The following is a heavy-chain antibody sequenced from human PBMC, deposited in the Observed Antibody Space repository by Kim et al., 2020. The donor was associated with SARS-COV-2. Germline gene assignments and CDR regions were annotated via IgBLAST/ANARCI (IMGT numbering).Heavy chain of an antibody. J-gene: IGHJ4*02. Sequence: GGSLRLSCAASGFTFSSYWMTWVRQAPGKGLEWVANIKQDGSEKYYVDSVKGRFTISRDNAKNSLYLQMNSLRAEDTAVYYCARDPPELWFGEEYFDYWGQGTLVTVSS. CDR3: ARDPPELWFGEEYFDY. D-gene: IGHD3-10*01. CDR2: IKQDGSEK. CDR1: GFTFSSYW. V-gene: IGHV3-7*01.